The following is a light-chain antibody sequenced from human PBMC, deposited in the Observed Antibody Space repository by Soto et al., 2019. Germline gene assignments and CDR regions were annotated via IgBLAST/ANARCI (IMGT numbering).Light chain of an antibody. CDR1: TSNIGNNF. J-gene: IGLJ2*01. V-gene: IGLV1-51*01. CDR3: ETWDSSLREVV. Sequence: QSVLTQPPSLSAAPGQKVTISCSGITSNIGNNFVAWYQQLPGTAPKVLIHDNNQRPSWIPDRFSASKSGTTATLVITGLQTGDEADYYCETWDSSLREVVFGGGTKLTVL. CDR2: DNN.